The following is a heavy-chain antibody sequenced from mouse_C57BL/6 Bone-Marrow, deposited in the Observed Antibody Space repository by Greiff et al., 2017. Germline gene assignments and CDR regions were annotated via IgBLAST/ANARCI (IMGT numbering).Heavy chain of an antibody. CDR2: IYPGDGDT. Sequence: VQLQQSGPELVKPGASVKISCKASGYAFSSSWMNWVKQRPGKGLEWIGRIYPGDGDTNYNGKFKGKATLTADKSSSTAYMQLSSLTSEDSAVYFCARSYGSSPDWYFDVWGTGTTVTVSS. CDR1: GYAFSSSW. D-gene: IGHD1-1*01. J-gene: IGHJ1*03. CDR3: ARSYGSSPDWYFDV. V-gene: IGHV1-82*01.